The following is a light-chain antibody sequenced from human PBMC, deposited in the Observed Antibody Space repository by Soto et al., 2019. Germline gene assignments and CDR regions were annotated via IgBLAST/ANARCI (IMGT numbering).Light chain of an antibody. CDR3: QQRSNWPRT. J-gene: IGKJ2*01. Sequence: EIVLTQSPATLSLSPGAGATLSCRASQSVSSYLAWYQQKPGQAPRLLIYDASNRATDIPSRFSGSGSGTDFTLTFSSLEPEDFAVYYCQQRSNWPRTFGQGTKLEIK. V-gene: IGKV3-11*01. CDR2: DAS. CDR1: QSVSSY.